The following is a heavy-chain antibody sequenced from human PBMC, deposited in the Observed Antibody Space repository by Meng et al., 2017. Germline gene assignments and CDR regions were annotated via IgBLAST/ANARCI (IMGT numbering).Heavy chain of an antibody. J-gene: IGHJ4*02. Sequence: RLVCSGAEVKMPGASVTVYCKASGYTFTGYYMHWVRQAPGQGLEWMGRINPIGGGTNYAQKFQGRVTMTRDTSISTAYMELSRLISDDTAVYYCARDSATGDFWGQGTLVTVSS. CDR3: ARDSATGDF. D-gene: IGHD5-12*01. V-gene: IGHV1-2*06. CDR2: INPIGGGT. CDR1: GYTFTGYY.